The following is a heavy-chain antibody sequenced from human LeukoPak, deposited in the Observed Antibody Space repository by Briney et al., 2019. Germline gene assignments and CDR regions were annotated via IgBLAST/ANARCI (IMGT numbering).Heavy chain of an antibody. CDR3: ARERKEIQR. J-gene: IGHJ4*02. CDR2: IYHSGST. D-gene: IGHD5-24*01. V-gene: IGHV4-38-2*02. CDR1: GYSISSGYY. Sequence: SEALSLTCTVSGYSISSGYYWGWIRQPPGKGLEWIGSIYHSGSTYYNPSLKSRVTISVDTSKNQFSLKLSSVTAADTAVYYCARERKEIQRWGQGTLVTVSS.